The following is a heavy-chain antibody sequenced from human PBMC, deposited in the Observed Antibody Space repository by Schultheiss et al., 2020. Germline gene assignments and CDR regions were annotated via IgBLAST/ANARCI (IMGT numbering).Heavy chain of an antibody. CDR1: GYSFTSYW. V-gene: IGHV5-10-1*04. J-gene: IGHJ4*02. Sequence: GESLKISCTGSGYSFTSYWISWVRQMPGKGLEWMGRIDPSDSYTNYSPSFQGQVTISANKSISTAYLQWSSLKASDTAMYYCARPLGVVTATGYYFDYWGQGTLVTFSS. CDR2: IDPSDSYT. D-gene: IGHD2-21*02. CDR3: ARPLGVVTATGYYFDY.